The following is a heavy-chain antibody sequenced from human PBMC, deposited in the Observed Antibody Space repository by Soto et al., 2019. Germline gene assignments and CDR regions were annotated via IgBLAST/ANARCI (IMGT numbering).Heavy chain of an antibody. CDR2: IYWDDDK. CDR1: GFSLTTWGVG. Sequence: QITLKESGPPLVRPTQTLTLTCTFSGFSLTTWGVGVGWIRQPPGKALEWLALIYWDDDKRYSPSLKSRLTNTKDTSKNQVVLTMTDMDPVDTATYYCAHRREIYGAGSYYVDPWGQGTLVTVSS. CDR3: AHRREIYGAGSYYVDP. V-gene: IGHV2-5*02. D-gene: IGHD3-10*01. J-gene: IGHJ5*02.